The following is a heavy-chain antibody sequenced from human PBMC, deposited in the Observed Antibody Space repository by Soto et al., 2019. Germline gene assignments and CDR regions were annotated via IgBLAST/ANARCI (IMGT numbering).Heavy chain of an antibody. D-gene: IGHD6-25*01. V-gene: IGHV1-46*01. CDR2: VDPRDGST. CDR1: GYIFTTYS. J-gene: IGHJ4*02. CDR3: ARVQSSGREFDD. Sequence: QVQLVQSGAEMKRPGASVILSCKASGYIFTTYSIHWVRQTAGQGLEWMAKVDPRDGSTGYAQKFRGRVAMAWDTSTGTVSMEVSSRTSDAAATYYCARVQSSGREFDDWGQGTQVTVSS.